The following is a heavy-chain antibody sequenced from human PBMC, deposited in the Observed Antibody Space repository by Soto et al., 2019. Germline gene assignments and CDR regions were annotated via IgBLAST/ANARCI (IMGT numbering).Heavy chain of an antibody. J-gene: IGHJ4*02. CDR1: GYTFTSYG. CDR3: ATRSPAFDY. Sequence: ASVKVSCKASGYTFTSYGISWVRQAPGQGLEWMGWISAYNGNTNYAQHLQGRVSMTTDTSTSTAYMDLRSLRSDDTAVYYCATRSPAFDYWGQGTLVTVSS. CDR2: ISAYNGNT. V-gene: IGHV1-18*01.